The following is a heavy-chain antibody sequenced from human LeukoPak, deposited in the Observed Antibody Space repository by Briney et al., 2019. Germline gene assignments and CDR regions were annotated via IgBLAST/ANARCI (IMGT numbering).Heavy chain of an antibody. CDR2: INPSGGST. D-gene: IGHD3-3*01. CDR3: ARGYTYYDFWSGYPEPNWFDP. V-gene: IGHV1-46*01. J-gene: IGHJ5*02. Sequence: ASVKVSCKASGYTFTGYYMHWVRQAPGQGLEWMGIINPSGGSTSYAQKFQGRVTMTRDTSTNTVYMELSSLRSEDTAVYYCARGYTYYDFWSGYPEPNWFDPWGQGTLVTVSS. CDR1: GYTFTGYY.